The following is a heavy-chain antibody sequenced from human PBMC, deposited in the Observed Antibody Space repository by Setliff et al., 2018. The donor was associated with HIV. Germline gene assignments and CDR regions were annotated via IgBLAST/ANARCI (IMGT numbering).Heavy chain of an antibody. V-gene: IGHV3-21*01. CDR1: GFTFSSYS. CDR2: ISGSRTYI. Sequence: PGGSLRLSCAASGFTFSSYSMNWVRQAPGKGLEWVSSISGSRTYIYYADSVKGRFTISRDNAKNSLYLQMNSLRAEDTAVYYCAKLDCYDSSGFNLGDAFDIWGQGTMVTVSS. CDR3: AKLDCYDSSGFNLGDAFDI. J-gene: IGHJ3*02. D-gene: IGHD3-22*01.